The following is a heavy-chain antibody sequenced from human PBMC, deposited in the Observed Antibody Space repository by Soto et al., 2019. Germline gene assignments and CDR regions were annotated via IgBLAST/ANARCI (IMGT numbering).Heavy chain of an antibody. D-gene: IGHD3-10*01. CDR3: ARARMVRGIIYYYGMDV. CDR1: GGSISSDGNY. CDR2: IYYSGST. J-gene: IGHJ6*02. Sequence: QVQLQEAGPGLVKSSQTLSLTCTVSGGSISSDGNYWSWIRQHPGKGLEWIGYIYYSGSTYYNPSPKRRVTISVDTSKNQFSLKLNSVTAADTAVYYCARARMVRGIIYYYGMDVWGQGTTVTVSS. V-gene: IGHV4-31*03.